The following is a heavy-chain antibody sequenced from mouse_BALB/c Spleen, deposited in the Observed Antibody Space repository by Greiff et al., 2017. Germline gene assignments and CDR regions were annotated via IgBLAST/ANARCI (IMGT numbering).Heavy chain of an antibody. J-gene: IGHJ2*01. D-gene: IGHD3-1*01. V-gene: IGHV3-2*02. CDR3: ARSRRSLDY. Sequence: EVMLVESGPGLVKPSQSLSLTCTVTGYSITSDYAWNWTRQFPGNKLEWMGYISYSGSTSYNPSLKSRISITRDTSKNQFFLQLNSVTTEDTATYYCARSRRSLDYWGQGTTLTVS. CDR2: ISYSGST. CDR1: GYSITSDYA.